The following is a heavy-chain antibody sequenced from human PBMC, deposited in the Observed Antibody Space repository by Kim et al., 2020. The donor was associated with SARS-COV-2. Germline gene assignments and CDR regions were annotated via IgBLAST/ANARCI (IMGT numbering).Heavy chain of an antibody. J-gene: IGHJ2*01. CDR3: ARGRPTYDL. V-gene: IGHV4-34*01. CDR1: GGSFSDSY. CDR2: ISHSGST. Sequence: SETLSLTCAVYGGSFSDSYYNWIRQSPEKGLEWIGEISHSGSTTYNPSLRGRVTMSVDMSKRQFSLKVKSVTAADTAVYYCARGRPTYDLWGRGTLVTVSS. D-gene: IGHD1-26*01.